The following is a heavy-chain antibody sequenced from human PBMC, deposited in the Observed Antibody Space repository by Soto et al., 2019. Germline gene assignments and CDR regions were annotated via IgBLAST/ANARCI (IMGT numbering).Heavy chain of an antibody. D-gene: IGHD1-26*01. Sequence: GGSLRLSCASSGFTFSNAWMNWVRQAPGKGLEWVGRIKSKTDGGTTDYAAPVKGRFTISRDDSKNTLYPQMNSLKTEDTAVYYCTTDFGAVNYYYGMDVWGQGTTVTVSS. CDR3: TTDFGAVNYYYGMDV. CDR1: GFTFSNAW. J-gene: IGHJ6*02. CDR2: IKSKTDGGTT. V-gene: IGHV3-15*07.